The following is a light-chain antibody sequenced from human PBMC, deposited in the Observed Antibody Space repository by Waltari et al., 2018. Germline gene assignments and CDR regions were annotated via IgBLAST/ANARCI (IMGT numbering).Light chain of an antibody. CDR3: QHRSNWPLT. J-gene: IGKJ4*01. CDR2: DVS. CDR1: QSVSIY. Sequence: EIVLTQSPGTLSLSPGERATLSCRASQSVSIYLAWYQQKPGQAPRLLIYDVSNRATGIPARFSGSGSGTDFTLTISSLEPEDFAVYYCQHRSNWPLTFGGGTKVEIK. V-gene: IGKV3-11*01.